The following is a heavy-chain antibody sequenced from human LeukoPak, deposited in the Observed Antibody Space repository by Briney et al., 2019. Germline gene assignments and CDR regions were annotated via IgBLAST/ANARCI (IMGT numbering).Heavy chain of an antibody. D-gene: IGHD5-18*01. J-gene: IGHJ4*02. CDR1: GGTFSSYA. CDR2: IIPIFGTA. Sequence: ASVKVSCKASGGTFSSYAISWVRQAPGQGLEWMGGIIPIFGTANYAQKFQGRVTITAGESTSTAYMELSSLRSEDTAVYYCARISGYSYGFDYWGQGTLVTVSS. V-gene: IGHV1-69*13. CDR3: ARISGYSYGFDY.